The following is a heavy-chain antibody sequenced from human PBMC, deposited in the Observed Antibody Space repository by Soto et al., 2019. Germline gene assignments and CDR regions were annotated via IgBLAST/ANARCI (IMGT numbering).Heavy chain of an antibody. D-gene: IGHD7-27*01. J-gene: IGHJ6*02. Sequence: QVQLVQSGAEMKKPGSSVKVSCKASGGTFSSYAISWVRQAPGQGLEWMGGIIPIFGTADYEQKFQGRVTITADESTSTANMELSSLRSEDTAVYYCASQLTGDYYYYGMDVWGQGTTVTVSS. CDR1: GGTFSSYA. V-gene: IGHV1-69*12. CDR3: ASQLTGDYYYYGMDV. CDR2: IIPIFGTA.